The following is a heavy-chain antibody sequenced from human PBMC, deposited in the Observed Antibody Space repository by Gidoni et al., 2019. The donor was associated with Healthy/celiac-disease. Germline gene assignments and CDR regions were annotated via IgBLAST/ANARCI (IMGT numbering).Heavy chain of an antibody. CDR2: ISGRGGST. CDR3: AKLPRGALGNYYDSSGYSLDY. D-gene: IGHD3-22*01. J-gene: IGHJ4*02. Sequence: EVQLLESGGGLVQPGGSLRLSCAGSGFTFSSYAMSWVRQAPGKGVEWVSVISGRGGSTYYADSVKGRFTISRDNSKNTLYLQMNSLRAEDTAVYYCAKLPRGALGNYYDSSGYSLDYWGQGTLVTVSS. V-gene: IGHV3-23*01. CDR1: GFTFSSYA.